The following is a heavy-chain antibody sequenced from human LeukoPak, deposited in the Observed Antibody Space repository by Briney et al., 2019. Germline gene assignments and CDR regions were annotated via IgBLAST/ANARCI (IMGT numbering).Heavy chain of an antibody. CDR1: GFTFSRYA. Sequence: GSLRLSCAASGFTFSRYAMSWVRQAPGKGLEWVSGIGGSGAGTYYADSVKGRFTISRDNSKNTLSLQMNSLRAEDTALYYCAKVTTGYYYYMDVWGKGTTLTVSS. V-gene: IGHV3-23*01. CDR3: AKVTTGYYYYMDV. CDR2: IGGSGAGT. D-gene: IGHD1-1*01. J-gene: IGHJ6*03.